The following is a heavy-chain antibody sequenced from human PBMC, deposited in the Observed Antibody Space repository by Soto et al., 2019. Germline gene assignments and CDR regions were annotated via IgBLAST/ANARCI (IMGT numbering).Heavy chain of an antibody. V-gene: IGHV3-23*01. D-gene: IGHD3-10*01. CDR3: AKGLSGSGAYQWFDP. Sequence: EVQLLESGGGLVQPGGSLRLSCAASAFTFSSFAMSWVRQTPGNGLEWVSAISGGGDNTFYADSVKGRFTISRDNSKNTLYLQMNGLRVEDTAVYYCAKGLSGSGAYQWFDPWGQGTLVTVSS. CDR1: AFTFSSFA. CDR2: ISGGGDNT. J-gene: IGHJ5*02.